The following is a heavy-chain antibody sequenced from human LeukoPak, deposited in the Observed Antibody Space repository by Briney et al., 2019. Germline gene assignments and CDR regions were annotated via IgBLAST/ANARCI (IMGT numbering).Heavy chain of an antibody. V-gene: IGHV4-59*01. CDR3: AREWHYYDSSGYFDY. D-gene: IGHD3-22*01. Sequence: PSETLSLTCTVSGGSISSYYWSWIRQPPGKGLEWIGDIYYSGSTNYNPSLKSRVTISVDTSKNQFSLKLSSVTAADTAVYYCAREWHYYDSSGYFDYWGQGTLVTVSS. CDR1: GGSISSYY. CDR2: IYYSGST. J-gene: IGHJ4*02.